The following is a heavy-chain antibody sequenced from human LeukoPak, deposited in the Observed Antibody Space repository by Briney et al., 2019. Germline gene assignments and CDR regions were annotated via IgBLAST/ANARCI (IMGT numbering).Heavy chain of an antibody. CDR1: GFTFSSYG. V-gene: IGHV3-33*01. CDR2: IWYDGSNE. J-gene: IGHJ4*02. CDR3: ARDWGAYYHFFDY. Sequence: GGSLRLSCAASGFTFSSYGMPWVRQAPGKGLEWVAIIWYDGSNEDYADSVKGRFTISRDNSKNTLYLQMNSLRAEDTAVYYCARDWGAYYHFFDYWGQGTLVTVSS. D-gene: IGHD3-22*01.